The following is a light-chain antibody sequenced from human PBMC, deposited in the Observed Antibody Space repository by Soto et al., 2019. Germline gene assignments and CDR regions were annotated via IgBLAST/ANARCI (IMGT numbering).Light chain of an antibody. CDR2: EAS. J-gene: IGLJ2*01. CDR1: SSDVGFYNF. V-gene: IGLV2-14*01. Sequence: QSVLTQPASVSGSPGQSITISCTGTSSDVGFYNFVSWYQQHPGKAPKLMIYEASNRPSGVSNRFSGSRSGNTVSLTISGLQAEDEADYYCSSYKSSSTPVVFGGGTKLTVL. CDR3: SSYKSSSTPVV.